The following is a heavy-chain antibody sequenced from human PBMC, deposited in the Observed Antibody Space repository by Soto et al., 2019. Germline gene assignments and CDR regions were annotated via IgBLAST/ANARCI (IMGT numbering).Heavy chain of an antibody. D-gene: IGHD6-13*01. CDR3: VSSWYGAFDI. V-gene: IGHV4-59*01. CDR1: GGSISSYY. J-gene: IGHJ3*02. CDR2: IYYSGST. Sequence: SDTLSLTCTVSGGSISSYYWSWIRQPPGKGLEWIGYIYYSGSTNYNPSLKSRVTISVDTSKNQFSLKLSSVTAADTAVYYCVSSWYGAFDIWGQGTMVTVSS.